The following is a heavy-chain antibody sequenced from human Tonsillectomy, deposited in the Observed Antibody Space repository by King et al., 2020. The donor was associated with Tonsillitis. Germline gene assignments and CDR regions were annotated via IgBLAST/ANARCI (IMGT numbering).Heavy chain of an antibody. CDR3: AREYYYDSSGYYRFGY. V-gene: IGHV1-69*09. CDR2: IIPILGIA. Sequence: VQLVQSGAEVKKPGSSVKVSCKASGGTFSSYAISWVRQAPGQGLEWMGRIIPILGIANYAQKFQGRVTITADKSTSTAYMELSSLRSEDTAVYYCAREYYYDSSGYYRFGYWGQGTLVTVSS. CDR1: GGTFSSYA. D-gene: IGHD3-22*01. J-gene: IGHJ4*02.